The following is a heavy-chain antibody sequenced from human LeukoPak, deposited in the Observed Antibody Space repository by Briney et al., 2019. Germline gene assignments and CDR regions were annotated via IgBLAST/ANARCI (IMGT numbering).Heavy chain of an antibody. J-gene: IGHJ1*01. CDR3: ARGYCGGDCYGD. D-gene: IGHD2-21*02. Sequence: GGSLRLSCAASGFTFSDYFMNWVRQAPGKGLECVSFISGSSRHIYYADSVKGRFTISRDNTKSSLYLQMNSLRVEDMAVYYCARGYCGGDCYGDWGQGTLVTVSS. CDR1: GFTFSDYF. V-gene: IGHV3-21*01. CDR2: ISGSSRHI.